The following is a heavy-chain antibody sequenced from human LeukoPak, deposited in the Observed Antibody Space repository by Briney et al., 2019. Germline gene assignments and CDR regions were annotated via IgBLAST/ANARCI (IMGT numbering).Heavy chain of an antibody. J-gene: IGHJ4*02. CDR1: GFIFSSYW. D-gene: IGHD6-19*01. V-gene: IGHV3-7*01. Sequence: SGGSLRLSCAASGFIFSSYWMSWVRQAPGKGLEWVANIKQDGSEKYYVDSVKGRFTISRDNAKNSLYLQMNSLRAEDTAVYYCARGKQWLGNWGQGTLVTVSS. CDR2: IKQDGSEK. CDR3: ARGKQWLGN.